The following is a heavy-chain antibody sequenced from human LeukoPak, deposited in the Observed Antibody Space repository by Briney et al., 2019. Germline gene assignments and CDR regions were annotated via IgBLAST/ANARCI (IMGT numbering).Heavy chain of an antibody. V-gene: IGHV1-2*02. J-gene: IGHJ5*02. CDR2: TNPNDGGT. Sequence: ASVKVSCKASGYTFTDYYMHWVRPAPGQGLEWMGCTNPNDGGTNYAQNFQGRVTMTRDTSISIVYMELSRLRSDDTAVYYCARGDSGITVTGHNNLKQSNWFDPWGQGTLVTVSS. CDR3: ARGDSGITVTGHNNLKQSNWFDP. D-gene: IGHD6-19*01. CDR1: GYTFTDYY.